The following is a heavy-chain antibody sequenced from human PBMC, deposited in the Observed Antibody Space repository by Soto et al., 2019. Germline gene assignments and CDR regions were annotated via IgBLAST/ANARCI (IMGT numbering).Heavy chain of an antibody. CDR2: INHSGST. CDR3: ARGLGCGSWYYYYGMDV. CDR1: GGSFSGYY. J-gene: IGHJ6*02. V-gene: IGHV4-34*01. Sequence: LSLTCAVYGGSFSGYYWSWIRQPPGKGLEWIGEINHSGSTNYNPSLKSRVTISVDTSKNQFSLKLSSVTAADTAVYYCARGLGCGSWYYYYGMDVWGQGTTVTVSS. D-gene: IGHD2-2*03.